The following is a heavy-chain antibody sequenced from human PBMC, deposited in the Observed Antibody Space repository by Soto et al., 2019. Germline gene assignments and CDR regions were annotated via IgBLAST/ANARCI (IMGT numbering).Heavy chain of an antibody. CDR1: GFTFDDYA. CDR2: ISWNSGSI. CDR3: AKDISPLGLGYGDYFDY. V-gene: IGHV3-9*01. J-gene: IGHJ4*02. D-gene: IGHD4-17*01. Sequence: PGGSLRLSCAASGFTFDDYAMHWVRQAPGKGLEWVSGISWNSGSIGYADSVKGRFTISRDNAKNSLYLQMNSLRAEDTALYYCAKDISPLGLGYGDYFDYWGQGTLVTVSS.